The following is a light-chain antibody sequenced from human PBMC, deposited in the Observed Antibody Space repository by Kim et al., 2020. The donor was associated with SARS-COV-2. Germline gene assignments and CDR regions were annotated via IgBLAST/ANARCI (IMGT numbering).Light chain of an antibody. J-gene: IGKJ1*01. Sequence: GDRVTIPCRASQVITNSLAWYQQRPGNVPQLLIYSASALRSGVPSRFSGSGSGADFTHTISRLQPEDVATYYCQKYNSAPWTFGQGTQVDIK. CDR2: SAS. V-gene: IGKV1-27*01. CDR3: QKYNSAPWT. CDR1: QVITNS.